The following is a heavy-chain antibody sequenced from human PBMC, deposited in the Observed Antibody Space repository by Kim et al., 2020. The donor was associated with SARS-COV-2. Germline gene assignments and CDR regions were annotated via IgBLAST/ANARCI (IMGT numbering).Heavy chain of an antibody. CDR2: ISGSGERT. D-gene: IGHD3-16*01. J-gene: IGHJ4*02. CDR3: DGADF. CDR1: GFTFSGYA. V-gene: IGHV3-23*01. Sequence: GGPLRLSCAASGFTFSGYAMSWARQAAGRGLEWVSTISGSGERTHYADSVKGRFTISRDNSKNTLFLQMDSLRAEDTAIYYCDGADFWGQGTLVTVSS.